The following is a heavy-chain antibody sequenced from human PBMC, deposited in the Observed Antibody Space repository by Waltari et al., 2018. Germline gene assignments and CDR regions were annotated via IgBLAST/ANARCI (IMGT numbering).Heavy chain of an antibody. CDR2: VDPEDGET. CDR1: GYTFTDYY. D-gene: IGHD2-15*01. J-gene: IGHJ3*02. V-gene: IGHV1-69-2*01. Sequence: EVQLVQSGAEVKKPGATVKISCKVSGYTFTDYYMHWVQQAPGKGLEWMGLVDPEDGETIYAEKFQGRVTITADTSTDTAYMELSSLRSEDTAVYYCATGWGCSGGSCYSFEAKAFDIWGQGTMVTVSS. CDR3: ATGWGCSGGSCYSFEAKAFDI.